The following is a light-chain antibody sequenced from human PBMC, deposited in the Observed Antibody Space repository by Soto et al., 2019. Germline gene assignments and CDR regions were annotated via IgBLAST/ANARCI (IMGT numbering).Light chain of an antibody. CDR2: DAS. V-gene: IGKV1-33*01. Sequence: DIQMTQSPSSLSASVGDRVTITCQASQDISNYLNWYQQKPGKAPKLLIYDASNLETGVPSRFSGSGSGPAFTFTISSLQPEDIATYYCQEYDNQPSTFGQGTKLEI. J-gene: IGKJ2*01. CDR3: QEYDNQPST. CDR1: QDISNY.